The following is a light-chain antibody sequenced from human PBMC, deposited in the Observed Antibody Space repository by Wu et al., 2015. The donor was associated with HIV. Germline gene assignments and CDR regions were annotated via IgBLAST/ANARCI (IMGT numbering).Light chain of an antibody. CDR3: QQFGT. J-gene: IGKJ4*01. CDR2: DAS. Sequence: EIVLTQSPATLSLSPGERATLSCRASQNITSYLAWYQQKPGQAPRLLIYDASIRATGIPARFSGSGSETDFTLTISSLEPEDFAVYYCQQFGTFGGGTKVEI. V-gene: IGKV3-11*01. CDR1: QNITSY.